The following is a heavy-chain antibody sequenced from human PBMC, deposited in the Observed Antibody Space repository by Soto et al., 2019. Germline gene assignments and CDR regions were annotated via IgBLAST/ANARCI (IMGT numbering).Heavy chain of an antibody. D-gene: IGHD6-19*01. CDR3: ARDLQVAAVDGSYGMDV. J-gene: IGHJ6*02. CDR1: GYTFTGYY. Sequence: ASVKVSCKASGYTFTGYYMHWVRQAPGQGLEWMGWINPNSGSTNYAQKFQGRVTMTRDTSISTAYMELSRLRSDDTAVYYCARDLQVAAVDGSYGMDVWGQGTTVTVSS. CDR2: INPNSGST. V-gene: IGHV1-2*02.